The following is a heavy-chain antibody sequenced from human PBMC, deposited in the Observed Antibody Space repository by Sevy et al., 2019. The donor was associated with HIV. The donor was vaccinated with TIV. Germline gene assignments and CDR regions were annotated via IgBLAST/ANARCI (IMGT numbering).Heavy chain of an antibody. J-gene: IGHJ4*02. CDR2: ISYDGSNK. CDR1: GFTFSSYP. Sequence: GGSLRLSCAASGFTFSSYPMHWVRQAPGKGLEWVAVISYDGSNKYYADSMKGRLTISRDNSKNTRYVQRNSLRAEDTAVFYCGRDREMGNYYDSSGSIDYWGQGTLVTVSS. V-gene: IGHV3-30*04. CDR3: GRDREMGNYYDSSGSIDY. D-gene: IGHD3-22*01.